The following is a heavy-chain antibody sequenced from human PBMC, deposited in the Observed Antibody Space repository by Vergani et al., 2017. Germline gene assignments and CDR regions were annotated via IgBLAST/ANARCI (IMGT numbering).Heavy chain of an antibody. CDR1: RFTFSNYD. J-gene: IGHJ4*02. V-gene: IGHV3-23*01. CDR3: AGPQGTSAYYYGGFDY. D-gene: IGHD3-22*01. CDR2: ITGGGGST. Sequence: EVQLLESGGGLVQPGGSLRLSCAASRFTFSNYDMSWVRQAPGKGLEWVSAITGGGGSTYYADSVKGRFTISRDNSKNTLSLQMNSLTAEDTAIYYCAGPQGTSAYYYGGFDYWGQGILVTVSS.